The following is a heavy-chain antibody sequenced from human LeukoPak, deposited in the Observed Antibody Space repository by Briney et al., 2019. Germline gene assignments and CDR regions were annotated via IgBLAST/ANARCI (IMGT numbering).Heavy chain of an antibody. V-gene: IGHV3-7*01. CDR3: ARDGGGFAY. D-gene: IGHD3-10*01. J-gene: IGHJ4*02. CDR1: GFTFSDYW. Sequence: GGSLRLSCLGSGFTFSDYWMSWVRQAPGGGLEWVANINQHETEKFYVDSVKGRFTISRDNAKNTLFLQMNRLTSEDTGVYYCARDGGGFAYWGQGTLVTVS. CDR2: INQHETEK.